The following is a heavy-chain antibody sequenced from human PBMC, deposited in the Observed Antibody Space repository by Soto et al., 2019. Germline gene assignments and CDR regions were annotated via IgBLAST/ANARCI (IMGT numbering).Heavy chain of an antibody. CDR3: ARSSGYATPLDH. D-gene: IGHD3-22*01. CDR1: GGSMNTFY. Sequence: QVQLQESGPGLVKPSETLSLTCTVSGGSMNTFYWCWVRQSPGKGLEWIGYIYFRGSTNYHPSFPSRVSISIDTPQNQFSLSLNSMTAADTAVYYCARSSGYATPLDHWGQGTLVTVSS. J-gene: IGHJ5*02. CDR2: IYFRGST. V-gene: IGHV4-59*12.